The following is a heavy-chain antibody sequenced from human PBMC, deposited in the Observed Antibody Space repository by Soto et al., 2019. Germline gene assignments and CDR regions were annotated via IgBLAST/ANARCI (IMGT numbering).Heavy chain of an antibody. CDR3: ARDRSYAPPLYWYFDL. Sequence: ESGGGLVQPGGSLRLSCAASGFTFSSYEMNWVRQAPGKGLEWVSYISSSGSTIYYADSVKGRFTISRDNAKNSLYLQMNSLRAEDTAVYYCARDRSYAPPLYWYFDLWGRGTLVTVSS. CDR1: GFTFSSYE. V-gene: IGHV3-48*03. J-gene: IGHJ2*01. CDR2: ISSSGSTI. D-gene: IGHD2-2*01.